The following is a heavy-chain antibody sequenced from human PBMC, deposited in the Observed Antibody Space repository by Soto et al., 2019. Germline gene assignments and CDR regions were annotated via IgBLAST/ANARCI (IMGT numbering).Heavy chain of an antibody. V-gene: IGHV4-59*01. CDR2: IYYSGST. CDR1: GGSISSYY. D-gene: IGHD3-22*01. J-gene: IGHJ4*02. CDR3: AGEDYYYDSRGSIDY. Sequence: SETLSLTCAVYGGSISSYYWSWIRQPPGKGLEWIGYIYYSGSTNYNPSLKSRVTISVDTSKNQFSLKLSSVTAADTAVYYCAGEDYYYDSRGSIDYWGQGTLVTVSS.